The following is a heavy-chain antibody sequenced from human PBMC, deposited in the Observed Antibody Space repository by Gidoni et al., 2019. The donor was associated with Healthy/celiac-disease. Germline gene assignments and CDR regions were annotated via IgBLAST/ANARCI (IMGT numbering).Heavy chain of an antibody. CDR1: GGSFSGYS. Sequence: QVQLQQWGAGLLKPSETLSLTCAVYGGSFSGYSWSWIRQPPGKGLEWIGEINHSGSTNYNPSLKSRVTISVDTSKNQFSLKLSSVTAADTAVYYCARERYSGYVMPFDYWGQGTLVTVSS. J-gene: IGHJ4*02. CDR2: INHSGST. CDR3: ARERYSGYVMPFDY. V-gene: IGHV4-34*01. D-gene: IGHD5-12*01.